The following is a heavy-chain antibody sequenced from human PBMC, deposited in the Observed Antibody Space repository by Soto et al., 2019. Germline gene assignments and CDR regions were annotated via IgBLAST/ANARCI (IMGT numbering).Heavy chain of an antibody. J-gene: IGHJ3*02. D-gene: IGHD3-10*01. Sequence: QVQLVQSGAEVKKPGSSVKVSCKASGGTFSSYAISWVRQAPGQGLEWMGGIIPIFGTANYAQKFQGRVTITADESTSTAYMDLSSLRSEDTAVYYCAIVLYGSGSYYDAFDIWGQGTMVTVFS. CDR1: GGTFSSYA. V-gene: IGHV1-69*12. CDR2: IIPIFGTA. CDR3: AIVLYGSGSYYDAFDI.